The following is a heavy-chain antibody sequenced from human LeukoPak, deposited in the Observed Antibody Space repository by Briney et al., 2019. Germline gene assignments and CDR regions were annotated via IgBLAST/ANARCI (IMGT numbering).Heavy chain of an antibody. Sequence: ASVKVSCKASGYTFTGYYMHRVRQAPGQGLEWMGWINPNSGGTNYAQKFQGRVTMTRDTSISTAYMELSRLRSDDTAVYYCARVGGSYYGGHYYFDYWGQGTLVTVSS. V-gene: IGHV1-2*02. J-gene: IGHJ4*02. CDR1: GYTFTGYY. CDR3: ARVGGSYYGGHYYFDY. D-gene: IGHD1-26*01. CDR2: INPNSGGT.